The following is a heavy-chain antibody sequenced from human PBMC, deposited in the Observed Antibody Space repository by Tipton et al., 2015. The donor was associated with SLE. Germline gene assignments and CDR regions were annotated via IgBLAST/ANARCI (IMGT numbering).Heavy chain of an antibody. CDR1: GGSTNGYY. CDR3: AREDVWVMVEASFEI. CDR2: VFISGET. J-gene: IGHJ3*02. Sequence: TLSLTCTVSGGSTNGYYWIWFRQPPGRELEWIGRVFISGETNNKPPLKSRVTISVDTSKNQFTLKLSSVTAADTAVYYCAREDVWVMVEASFEIWGQGTVVTVSS. V-gene: IGHV4-4*07. D-gene: IGHD2-15*01.